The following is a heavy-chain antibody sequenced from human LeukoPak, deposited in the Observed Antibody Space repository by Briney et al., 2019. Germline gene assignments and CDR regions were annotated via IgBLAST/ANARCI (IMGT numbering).Heavy chain of an antibody. CDR3: ARGILTGYHIAVLYAFDI. CDR1: GYTFTGYY. CDR2: INPNSGGT. J-gene: IGHJ3*02. V-gene: IGHV1-2*02. Sequence: ASVKVSCKASGYTFTGYYMHWVRQAPGQGREWMGWINPNSGGTNYAQKFQGRVTMTRDTSISTAYMELSRLRSDDTAVYYCARGILTGYHIAVLYAFDIWGQGTMVTVSS. D-gene: IGHD3-9*01.